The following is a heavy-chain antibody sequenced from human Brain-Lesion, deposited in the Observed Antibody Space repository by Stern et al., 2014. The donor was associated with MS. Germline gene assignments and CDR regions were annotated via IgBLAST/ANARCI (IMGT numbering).Heavy chain of an antibody. J-gene: IGHJ4*02. Sequence: EVHLVESGGGLIEPGRSLRLSCTASGFSFGDYAINWIRQAPGKGLEWVGFIRSKGYGWAAKYAASLKSRFPISKDDSKSFAYLQVNGLKTEDTAVFYCTRDRPHYGYSYFDYWGQGTLVTVSS. V-gene: IGHV3-49*03. CDR2: IRSKGYGWAA. D-gene: IGHD4-17*01. CDR3: TRDRPHYGYSYFDY. CDR1: GFSFGDYA.